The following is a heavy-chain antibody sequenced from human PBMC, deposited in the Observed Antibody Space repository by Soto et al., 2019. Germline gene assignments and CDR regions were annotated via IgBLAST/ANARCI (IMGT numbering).Heavy chain of an antibody. Sequence: ASVKVSCKASGYTFTSYGISWVQQAPGQGLEWMGWISAYNGNTNYAQKLQGRVTMTTDTSTSTAYMELRSLRSDDTAVYYCARRYSYYYDSSGYYSQYNWFDPWGQGTLVTV. J-gene: IGHJ5*02. CDR1: GYTFTSYG. CDR2: ISAYNGNT. V-gene: IGHV1-18*01. CDR3: ARRYSYYYDSSGYYSQYNWFDP. D-gene: IGHD3-22*01.